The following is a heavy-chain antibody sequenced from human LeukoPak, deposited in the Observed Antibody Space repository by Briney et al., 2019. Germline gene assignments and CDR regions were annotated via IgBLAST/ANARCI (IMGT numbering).Heavy chain of an antibody. CDR3: ASNTVVTNPYYYYYYMDV. Sequence: PGGSLRLSCAASGFTFSSYSMNWVRQAPGKGLEWVSYISSSSSTIYYADSVKGRFTISRDNAKNSLYLQMNSLRAEDTAVYYCASNTVVTNPYYYYYYMDVWGKGTTVTVSS. CDR2: ISSSSSTI. CDR1: GFTFSSYS. V-gene: IGHV3-48*04. J-gene: IGHJ6*03. D-gene: IGHD4-23*01.